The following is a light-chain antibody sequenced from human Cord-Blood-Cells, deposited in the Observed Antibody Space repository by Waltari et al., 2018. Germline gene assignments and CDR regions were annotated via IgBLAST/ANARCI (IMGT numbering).Light chain of an antibody. CDR1: QSVSSY. J-gene: IGKJ4*01. V-gene: IGKV3-11*01. CDR2: DAS. CDR3: QQRSNWLT. Sequence: ELVLTQSPATLSLSPGERATLSCRANQSVSSYLAWYQQKPGQAPRLLIYDASNRATGIPARFSGSWSGTDFTLTISSLEPEDFAVYYCQQRSNWLTFGGGTKVEIK.